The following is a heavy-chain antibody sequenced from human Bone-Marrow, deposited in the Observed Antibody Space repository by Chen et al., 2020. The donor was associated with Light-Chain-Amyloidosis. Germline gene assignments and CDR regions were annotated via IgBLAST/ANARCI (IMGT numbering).Heavy chain of an antibody. V-gene: IGHV4-59*01. CDR3: ARXXWGQIAAAGMNWYFDL. CDR2: IYYSGST. Sequence: QVQLQESGPXXXXPSETLSXTCTVSGGSISSYYWSWIRQPPGKGLEWIGYIYYSGSTNYNPSLKSRVTISVDTSKNQFSLKLSSVTXXXXXXXXCARXXWGQIAAAGMNWYFDLWGRGTLVTVSS. CDR1: GGSISSYY. J-gene: IGHJ2*01. D-gene: IGHD6-13*01.